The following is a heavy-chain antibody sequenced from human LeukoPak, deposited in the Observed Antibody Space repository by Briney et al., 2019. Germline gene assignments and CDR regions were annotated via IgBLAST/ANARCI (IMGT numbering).Heavy chain of an antibody. CDR1: GFTFSSYE. V-gene: IGHV3-48*03. CDR2: ISSSGSTI. CDR3: ARDFLFGSGSYYSYYYGMDV. J-gene: IGHJ6*02. D-gene: IGHD3-10*01. Sequence: GGSLRLSCAASGFTFSSYEMNWVRQAPGKGLEWVSYISSSGSTIYYVDSVKGRFTISRDNAKNSLYLQMNSLRAEDTAVYYCARDFLFGSGSYYSYYYGMDVWGQGTTVTVSS.